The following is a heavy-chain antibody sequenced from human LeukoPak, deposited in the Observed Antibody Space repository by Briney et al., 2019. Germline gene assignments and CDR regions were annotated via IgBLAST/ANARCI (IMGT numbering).Heavy chain of an antibody. J-gene: IGHJ3*02. CDR2: ISGSGSNT. Sequence: PGGSLRLSCAASGFTFTTYGMIWVRQAPGKGLEGVSGISGSGSNTYYADFVKGRLTTSRDNSKNTLYPQMNSLRAEDTAVYYCAKSPFSPAAVRGANAFDIWGQGTMVTVSS. CDR3: AKSPFSPAAVRGANAFDI. D-gene: IGHD3-10*01. CDR1: GFTFTTYG. V-gene: IGHV3-23*01.